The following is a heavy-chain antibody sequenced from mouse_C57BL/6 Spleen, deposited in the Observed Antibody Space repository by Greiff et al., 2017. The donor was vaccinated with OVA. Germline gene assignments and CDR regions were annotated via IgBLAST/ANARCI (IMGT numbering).Heavy chain of an antibody. CDR2: IRTKDNGYTT. D-gene: IGHD4-1*01. Sequence: EVKLVESGGGLVQPGGSLSLSCAASGFTFTDYYMSWVRQPPGKALEWLGFIRTKDNGYTTEYSAYVKARVTISRDNSQSILYLQMNALRAEDSATYYCAHLGNARDYWGQGTSVTVSS. CDR3: AHLGNARDY. V-gene: IGHV7-3*01. J-gene: IGHJ4*01. CDR1: GFTFTDYY.